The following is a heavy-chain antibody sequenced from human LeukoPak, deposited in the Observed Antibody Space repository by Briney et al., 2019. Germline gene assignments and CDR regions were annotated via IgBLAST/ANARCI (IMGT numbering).Heavy chain of an antibody. D-gene: IGHD3-10*01. V-gene: IGHV3-66*01. CDR1: GFTVSSNH. CDR2: IYNEGRT. J-gene: IGHJ4*02. CDR3: ARGQIYGTGSYFFDH. Sequence: GGSLRLSCAASGFTVSSNHMSWVRQTPGQGRLEWVSVIYNEGRTFYTGSVTGRFTISRDNSKNTLYLQMNSLRAEDTAVYYCARGQIYGTGSYFFDHWGQGTLVTVSS.